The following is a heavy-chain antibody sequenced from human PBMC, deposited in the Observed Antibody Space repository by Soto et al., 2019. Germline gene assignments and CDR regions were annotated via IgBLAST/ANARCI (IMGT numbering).Heavy chain of an antibody. V-gene: IGHV3-23*01. CDR3: ATMNGYFEY. Sequence: GWSLRLACAYSVFSFITYSMRWVRQTPGKGLEWVSAITATGDRTYYADSVTGRFTISRDNSKKTHYLQMTSLRAEDTAIYYCATMNGYFEYWGQGTPVTVSS. CDR2: ITATGDRT. CDR1: VFSFITYS. D-gene: IGHD3-22*01. J-gene: IGHJ4*02.